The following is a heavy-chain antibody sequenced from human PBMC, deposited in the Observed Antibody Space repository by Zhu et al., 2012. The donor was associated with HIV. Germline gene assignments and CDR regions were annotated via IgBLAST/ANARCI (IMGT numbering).Heavy chain of an antibody. V-gene: IGHV4-39*01. CDR1: GGSISSSSYY. CDR3: ARQTHYDTAGLDY. CDR2: IYYSGST. Sequence: QVQLQESGPGLVKPSETLSLTCTVSGGSISSSSYYWGWIRQPPGKGLEWIGSIYYSGSTYYNPSLKSRVTISVDTSKNQFSLKLSSVTAADTAVYYCARQTHYDTAGLDYWGQGTWSPSPQ. J-gene: IGHJ4*02. D-gene: IGHD3-9*01.